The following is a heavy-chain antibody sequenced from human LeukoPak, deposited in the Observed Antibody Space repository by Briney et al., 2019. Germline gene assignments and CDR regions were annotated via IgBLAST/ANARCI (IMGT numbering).Heavy chain of an antibody. CDR3: AKDPRRYSRTGGYFDY. J-gene: IGHJ4*02. D-gene: IGHD6-13*01. CDR2: IRYDGSNK. Sequence: PGGSLRLSCAASGFTFSSYAMHWVRQAPGKGLEWVAFIRYDGSNKYYADSVKGRFTIPRDNSKNTLYLQMNSLRAEDTAVYYCAKDPRRYSRTGGYFDYWGQGTLVTVSS. V-gene: IGHV3-30*02. CDR1: GFTFSSYA.